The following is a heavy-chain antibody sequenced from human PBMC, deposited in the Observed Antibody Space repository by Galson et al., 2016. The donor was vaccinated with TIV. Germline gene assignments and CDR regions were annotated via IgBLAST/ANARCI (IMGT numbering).Heavy chain of an antibody. J-gene: IGHJ5*02. CDR3: ARDLSEPSARGWFDP. CDR1: GFTFSSHW. Sequence: SLRLSCATSGFTFSSHWMSWVRQAPDKGLEWVANIKEDGSEKWYVDSVKGRFTISRDNTESSLYLQMNSLRVEDTALYYWARDLSEPSARGWFDPWGQGTLVTVSS. D-gene: IGHD3-10*01. CDR2: IKEDGSEK. V-gene: IGHV3-7*01.